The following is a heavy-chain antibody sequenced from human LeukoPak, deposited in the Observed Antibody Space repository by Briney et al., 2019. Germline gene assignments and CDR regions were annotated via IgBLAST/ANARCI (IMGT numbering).Heavy chain of an antibody. CDR2: ISAYNGNT. V-gene: IGHV1-18*01. Sequence: ASVKVSCKAFGYTFTSYGISWVRQAPGQGLEWMGWISAYNGNTNYAQKLQGRVTMTTDTSTSTAYMELRSLRSDDTAVYYCARDLRGGFDSNYEYNWFDPWGQGTLVTVSS. D-gene: IGHD4-11*01. J-gene: IGHJ5*02. CDR1: GYTFTSYG. CDR3: ARDLRGGFDSNYEYNWFDP.